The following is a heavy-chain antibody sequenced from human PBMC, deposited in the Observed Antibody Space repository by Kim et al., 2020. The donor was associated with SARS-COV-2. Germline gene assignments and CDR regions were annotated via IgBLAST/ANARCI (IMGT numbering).Heavy chain of an antibody. D-gene: IGHD2-2*01. CDR2: IWYDGSNK. CDR1: GFTFSSYG. Sequence: GGSLRLSCAASGFTFSSYGMHWVRQAPGKGLEWVAVIWYDGSNKYYADSVKGRFTISRDNSKNTLYLQMNSLRAEDTAVYYCARSLVYYGMDVWGQGPTVTVSS. CDR3: ARSLVYYGMDV. J-gene: IGHJ6*02. V-gene: IGHV3-33*01.